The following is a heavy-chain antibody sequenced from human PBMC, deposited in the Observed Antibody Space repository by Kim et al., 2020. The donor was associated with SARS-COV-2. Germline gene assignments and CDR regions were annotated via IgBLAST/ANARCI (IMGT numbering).Heavy chain of an antibody. V-gene: IGHV4-39*01. D-gene: IGHD2-15*01. Sequence: LKSRVTISVDTSKNQFSLKLSSVTAADTAVYYCARQGCSGGSCYFNYFDYWGQGTLVTVSS. CDR3: ARQGCSGGSCYFNYFDY. J-gene: IGHJ4*02.